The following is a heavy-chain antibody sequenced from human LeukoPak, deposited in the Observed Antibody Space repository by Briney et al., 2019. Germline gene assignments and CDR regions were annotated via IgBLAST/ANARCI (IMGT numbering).Heavy chain of an antibody. CDR1: GFTFSSYS. V-gene: IGHV3-21*01. D-gene: IGHD3-10*02. Sequence: GGSLRLSCAASGFTFSSYSMNWVRQAPGKGLEWVSSISSSSYIYYADSVKGRLTISRDNAKNSLYLQMNSLRAEDTAVYYCAELGITMIGGVWGKGTTVTISS. J-gene: IGHJ6*04. CDR3: AELGITMIGGV. CDR2: ISSSSYI.